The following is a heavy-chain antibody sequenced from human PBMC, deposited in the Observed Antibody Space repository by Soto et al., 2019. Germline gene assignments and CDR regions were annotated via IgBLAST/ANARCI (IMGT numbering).Heavy chain of an antibody. CDR2: YSVSGGNT. V-gene: IGHV3-23*01. D-gene: IGHD6-19*01. Sequence: PGESLNLSCTASGFTFSTYCMTLVRTALGKGLEWVSTYSVSGGNTYYADSVKCRFPISVDASKNQFSLKLSPVTAADTAVYYCARAPSSGWKYSFDYWGQGNLVTFS. CDR1: GFTFSTYC. J-gene: IGHJ4*02. CDR3: ARAPSSGWKYSFDY.